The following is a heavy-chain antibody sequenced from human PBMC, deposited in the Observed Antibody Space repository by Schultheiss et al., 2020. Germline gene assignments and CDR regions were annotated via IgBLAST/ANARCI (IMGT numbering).Heavy chain of an antibody. Sequence: GESLKISCAASGFTFGRYAIHWVRQAPGKGLEWVSAISGSGGSTYYADSVKGRFTISRDNSKNTLYLQMNSLRAEDTAVYYCAKVPANWGGDRYFDYWGQGTLVTVSS. V-gene: IGHV3-23*01. J-gene: IGHJ4*02. CDR1: GFTFGRYA. D-gene: IGHD7-27*01. CDR2: ISGSGGST. CDR3: AKVPANWGGDRYFDY.